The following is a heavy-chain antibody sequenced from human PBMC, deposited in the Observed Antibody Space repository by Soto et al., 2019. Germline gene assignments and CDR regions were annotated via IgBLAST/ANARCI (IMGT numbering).Heavy chain of an antibody. CDR3: VRFPYFDTNAQGY. V-gene: IGHV3-7*01. CDR2: INQEGSVK. CDR1: GFTFRTYW. Sequence: GGSLRLSCAAYGFTFRTYWMNWVRQAPGKGLEWVAKINQEGSVKYYVDSVRGRFTISRDKAKNSLFLQMNSLRAEDTALYYCVRFPYFDTNAQGYWGQGTLVTVSS. J-gene: IGHJ4*02. D-gene: IGHD3-22*01.